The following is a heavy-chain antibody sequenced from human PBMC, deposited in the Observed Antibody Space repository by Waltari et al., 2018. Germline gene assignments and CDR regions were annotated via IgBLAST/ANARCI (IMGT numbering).Heavy chain of an antibody. CDR1: GGTFSSYT. CDR2: IIPILGIA. D-gene: IGHD2-8*01. CDR3: ARDRPSMLYRGYYYYGMDV. V-gene: IGHV1-69*08. Sequence: QVQLVQSGAEVKKPGSSVKVSCKASGGTFSSYTISWVRPAPGQGLEWMGRIIPILGIANYAQKFQGRVTITADKSTSTAYMELSSLRSEDTAVYYCARDRPSMLYRGYYYYGMDVWGQGTTVTVSS. J-gene: IGHJ6*02.